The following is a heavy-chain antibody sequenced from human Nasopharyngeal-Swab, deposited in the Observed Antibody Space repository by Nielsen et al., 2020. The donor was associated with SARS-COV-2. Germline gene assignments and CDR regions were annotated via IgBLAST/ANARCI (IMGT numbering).Heavy chain of an antibody. J-gene: IGHJ3*02. CDR3: ARLLSGTKPPHDAFDI. V-gene: IGHV4-59*08. CDR2: IFYSGST. CDR1: GGSISSYY. D-gene: IGHD1-26*01. Sequence: SETLSLTCTVSGGSISSYYWSWIRQPPGKGLEWIGNIFYSGSTNYNPSLKSRVTISIDTSRNQFSLKQSSVTAADTAVYYCARLLSGTKPPHDAFDIWGQGTMVTVSS.